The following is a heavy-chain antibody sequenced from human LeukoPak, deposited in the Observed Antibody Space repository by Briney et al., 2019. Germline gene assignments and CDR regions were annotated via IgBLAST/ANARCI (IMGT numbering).Heavy chain of an antibody. CDR3: ARHGGDYGDYEGPSDY. CDR1: GYSFTNYW. V-gene: IGHV5-51*01. D-gene: IGHD4-17*01. CDR2: IYPGDSDT. Sequence: GESLQISCKGSGYSFTNYWIGWVRQMPGKGLEWMGIIYPGDSDTRYSPSFQGQVTISADKSISTAYLQWSSLKASDTAIYYCARHGGDYGDYEGPSDYWGQGTLVTVSS. J-gene: IGHJ4*02.